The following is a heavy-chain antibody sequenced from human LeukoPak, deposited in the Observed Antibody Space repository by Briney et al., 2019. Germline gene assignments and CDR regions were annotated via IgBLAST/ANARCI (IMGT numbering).Heavy chain of an antibody. CDR1: GFTFSSYW. CDR2: ISSSANYI. J-gene: IGHJ4*02. Sequence: GGSLRLSCAASGFTFSSYWMSWVRQAPGKGLEWVSSISSSANYIYYADSLRGRFTISRDNAKNSLYLQMNSLRVEDTAVYYCARDRGYSYGYDLDYWGQGTLITVSS. V-gene: IGHV3-21*01. CDR3: ARDRGYSYGYDLDY. D-gene: IGHD5-18*01.